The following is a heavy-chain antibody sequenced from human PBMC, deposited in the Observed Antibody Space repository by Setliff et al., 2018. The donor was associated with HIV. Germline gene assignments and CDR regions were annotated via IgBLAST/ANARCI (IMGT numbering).Heavy chain of an antibody. V-gene: IGHV1-69*05. CDR3: ARDSGVSSGWKNWFDS. Sequence: SVKVSCKASGGTFSSYPISWVRQAPGQGLEWMGGIIPIYGTANYAQKFQGRVTITTDESTSTAYMDLSSLRSGDTAVYYCARDSGVSSGWKNWFDSWGQGTLVTVSS. CDR1: GGTFSSYP. CDR2: IIPIYGTA. J-gene: IGHJ5*01. D-gene: IGHD6-19*01.